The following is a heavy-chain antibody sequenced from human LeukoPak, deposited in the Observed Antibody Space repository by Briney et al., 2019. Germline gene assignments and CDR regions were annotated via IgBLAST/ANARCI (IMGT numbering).Heavy chain of an antibody. Sequence: GGSLRLSCSASGFTFSSYAMHWVRQAPGKGLEYVSAISSNGGSTYYADSVKGRFTISRDNSKNTLYHQMSSLRAEDTAVYYCVKTGRTTRSPTYYFDYWGQGTLVTVSS. V-gene: IGHV3-64D*06. J-gene: IGHJ4*02. D-gene: IGHD1-1*01. CDR2: ISSNGGST. CDR1: GFTFSSYA. CDR3: VKTGRTTRSPTYYFDY.